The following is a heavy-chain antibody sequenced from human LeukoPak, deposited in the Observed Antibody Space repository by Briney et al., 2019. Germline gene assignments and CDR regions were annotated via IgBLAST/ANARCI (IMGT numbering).Heavy chain of an antibody. CDR1: GGSFSIYY. J-gene: IGHJ4*02. CDR2: IYTSGST. Sequence: SETLSLTCTVSGGSFSIYYWSWIRQPAGKGLEYIGRIYTSGSTNYNPSLKSRVTMSVDMSKNQFSLKLRSVTAADTAVYYCARDVVAARGSFDYWGQGTLVTVSS. D-gene: IGHD2-2*01. CDR3: ARDVVAARGSFDY. V-gene: IGHV4-4*07.